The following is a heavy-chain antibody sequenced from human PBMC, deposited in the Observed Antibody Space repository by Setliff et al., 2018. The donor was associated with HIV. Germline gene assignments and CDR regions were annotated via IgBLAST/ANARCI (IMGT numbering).Heavy chain of an antibody. CDR1: GYTLIDKY. CDR3: VLYSTGASRFDY. D-gene: IGHD2-8*01. J-gene: IGHJ4*02. V-gene: IGHV1-24*01. CDR2: IDPENDET. Sequence: ASVKVSCKASGYTLIDKYMHWVRQAPGKGLHWMGRIDPENDETKYSQKFQVRFTMTADRSTDTAYMELSGLRSEDTAIYYCVLYSTGASRFDYWGQGTLVTVSS.